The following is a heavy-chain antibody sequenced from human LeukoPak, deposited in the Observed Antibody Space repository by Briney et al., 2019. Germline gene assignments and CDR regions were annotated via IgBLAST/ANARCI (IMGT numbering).Heavy chain of an antibody. CDR3: ARGHYGMDV. CDR2: VNSDGSNS. V-gene: IGHV3-74*01. J-gene: IGHJ6*02. Sequence: GGSLRLSCAASGFIFSSYWMHWVRQAPGKGLVWVSRVNSDGSNSRYADSVKGRFTISSDIAKNTLYLQMTSLRAEDTAVYYRARGHYGMDVWGQGTTVTVSS. CDR1: GFIFSSYW.